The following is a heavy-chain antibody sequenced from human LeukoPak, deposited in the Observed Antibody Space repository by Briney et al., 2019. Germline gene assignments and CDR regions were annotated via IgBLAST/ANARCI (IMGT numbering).Heavy chain of an antibody. CDR1: GFTLSSNW. CDR3: AKAPVTTCRGAFCYPFDY. CDR2: IYSDGSRT. J-gene: IGHJ4*02. D-gene: IGHD2-15*01. Sequence: GGSLRLSCAGSGFTLSSNWMHWVRQAPGKGLVWVSRIYSDGSRTNYADSVKGRFTISRDSSKNTLFLQMNRLRPEDAAVYYCAKAPVTTCRGAFCYPFDYWGLGTLVTVSS. V-gene: IGHV3-74*01.